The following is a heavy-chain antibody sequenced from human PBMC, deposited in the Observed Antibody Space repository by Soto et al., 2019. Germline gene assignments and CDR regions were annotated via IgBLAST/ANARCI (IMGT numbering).Heavy chain of an antibody. J-gene: IGHJ5*02. CDR1: GGSSSSGGYY. CDR3: ARGPHCSGGNCYNWFDP. V-gene: IGHV4-31*03. CDR2: IYYSGST. Sequence: SETLSLTCIVSGGSSSSGGYYWSWIRQHPGKGLEWIGYIYYSGSTDYNPSLKSRVTISVDTSKNQFSLKLSSVTAADTAVYYCARGPHCSGGNCYNWFDPWGQGTLVTVSS. D-gene: IGHD2-15*01.